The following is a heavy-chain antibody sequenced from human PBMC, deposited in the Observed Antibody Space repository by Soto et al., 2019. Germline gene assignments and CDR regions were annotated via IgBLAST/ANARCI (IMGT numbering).Heavy chain of an antibody. J-gene: IGHJ3*02. CDR3: ARLGSSPTYYYGSGSYYKVGAFDI. D-gene: IGHD3-10*01. CDR2: IYYSGGT. V-gene: IGHV4-39*01. Sequence: TLSLTCTVSGGSISSSSYYWGWIRQPPGKGLEWIGSIYYSGGTYYNPSLKSRVTISVDTSKNQFSLKLSSVTAADTAVYYCARLGSSPTYYYGSGSYYKVGAFDIWGQGTMVTVSS. CDR1: GGSISSSSYY.